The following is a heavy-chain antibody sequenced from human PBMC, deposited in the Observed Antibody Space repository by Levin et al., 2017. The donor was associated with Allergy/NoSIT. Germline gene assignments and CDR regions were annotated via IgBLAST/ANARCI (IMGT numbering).Heavy chain of an antibody. J-gene: IGHJ3*02. D-gene: IGHD5/OR15-5a*01. Sequence: GESLKISCAASGFTFSSYTMNWVRQAPGKGLEWVSSISYSSRDIYYADSVKGRFTISRDNAKNSLYLQMNSLRAEDTAMYYCASLIPVSAFDIWGQGTMVTVSS. V-gene: IGHV3-21*01. CDR1: GFTFSSYT. CDR2: ISYSSRDI. CDR3: ASLIPVSAFDI.